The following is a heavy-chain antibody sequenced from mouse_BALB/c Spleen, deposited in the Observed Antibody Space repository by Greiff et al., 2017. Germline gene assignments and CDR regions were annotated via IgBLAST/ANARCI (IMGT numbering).Heavy chain of an antibody. CDR2: ISSGGST. J-gene: IGHJ4*01. V-gene: IGHV5-6-5*01. Sequence: EVQGVESGGGLVKPGGSLKLSCAASGFTFSSYAMSWVRQTPEKRLEWVASISSGGSTYYPDSVKGRFTISRDNARNILYLQMSSLRSEDTAMYYCARGGRLREAMDYWGQGTSVTVSS. CDR3: ARGGRLREAMDY. D-gene: IGHD2-4*01. CDR1: GFTFSSYA.